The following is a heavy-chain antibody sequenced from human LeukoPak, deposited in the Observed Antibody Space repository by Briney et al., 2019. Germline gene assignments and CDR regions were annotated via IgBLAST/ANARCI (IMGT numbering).Heavy chain of an antibody. CDR2: IYTSGST. D-gene: IGHD5-18*01. V-gene: IGHV4-4*07. CDR3: ARDKQHSYGRYFDH. CDR1: GGSISSYY. J-gene: IGHJ4*02. Sequence: SETLSLTCTVSGGSISSYYWSWIRQPAGKGLEWIGRIYTSGSTNYNPSLKSRVTISIDKSKNQFSLNLSSVTAADTAVYFCARDKQHSYGRYFDHWGQGTLVTVSS.